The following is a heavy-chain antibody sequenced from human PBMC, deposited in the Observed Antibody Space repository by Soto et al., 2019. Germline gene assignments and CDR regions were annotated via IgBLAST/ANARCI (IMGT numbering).Heavy chain of an antibody. V-gene: IGHV3-21*01. Sequence: GGSVRLSCAASGFTFSSHSMNWVRQAPGKGLEWVASIYRSSVFRFGPNEFYADSVRGRFIISRDNTNNLVFLQMDSLRVEDTAVYYCAREFSSQLPLDYWGQGTLVTVSS. CDR3: AREFSSQLPLDY. J-gene: IGHJ4*02. CDR1: GFTFSSHS. CDR2: IYRSSVFRFGPNE.